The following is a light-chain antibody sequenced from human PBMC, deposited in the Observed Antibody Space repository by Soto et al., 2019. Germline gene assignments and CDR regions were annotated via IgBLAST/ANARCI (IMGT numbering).Light chain of an antibody. Sequence: EIVMTQSPATLSVSPGERATLSCRASQSISSSLAWYQQRPGQAPRLLIYGTTTRAAGGPSRFSGSGSGAEFTLTISSLQSEDFAFYYCQQYNNWPKTFGQGTKVEIK. CDR2: GTT. CDR1: QSISSS. CDR3: QQYNNWPKT. J-gene: IGKJ1*01. V-gene: IGKV3-15*01.